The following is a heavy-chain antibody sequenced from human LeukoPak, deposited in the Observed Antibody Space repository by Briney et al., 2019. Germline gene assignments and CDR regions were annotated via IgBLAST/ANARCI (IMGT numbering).Heavy chain of an antibody. CDR1: GFTFSDYY. J-gene: IGHJ6*03. D-gene: IGHD5-18*01. CDR2: ISSSGSTI. Sequence: RGSLRLSCAASGFTFSDYYMSWIRQAPGEGLGWVSYISSSGSTIYYADSVKGRFTISRDNAKNSLYLQMNSLRAEDTAVYYCARGRYSYGYYYMDVWGKGTTVTVSS. CDR3: ARGRYSYGYYYMDV. V-gene: IGHV3-11*04.